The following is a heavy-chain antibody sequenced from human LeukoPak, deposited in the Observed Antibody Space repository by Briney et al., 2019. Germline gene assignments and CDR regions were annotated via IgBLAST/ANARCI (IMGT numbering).Heavy chain of an antibody. J-gene: IGHJ4*02. CDR2: INSDGSST. CDR1: GFTFSSYW. D-gene: IGHD4-23*01. CDR3: ARVDPTVAFDY. V-gene: IGHV3-74*01. Sequence: QPGGSLRLSCAASGFTFSSYWMHWVRQAPGKGLVWVSRINSDGSSTSYADSVKGRYTISRDNAKNTLYLQMNSLRAEDTAVYYCARVDPTVAFDYWGQGTLVTVSS.